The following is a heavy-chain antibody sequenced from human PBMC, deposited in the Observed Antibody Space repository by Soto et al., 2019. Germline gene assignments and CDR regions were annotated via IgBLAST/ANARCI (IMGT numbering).Heavy chain of an antibody. V-gene: IGHV1-69*02. D-gene: IGHD2-21*02. CDR1: GGTFSSYT. J-gene: IGHJ4*02. CDR3: ARGRGDGGENY. Sequence: QVQLVQSGAEVKKPGSSVKVSCKASGGTFSSYTISWVRQAPGQGLEWMGRIIPILGIANYAQKFQGRVTITADKSTSTAYMGLSSLRSEDTAVDYCARGRGDGGENYWGQGTLVTVSS. CDR2: IIPILGIA.